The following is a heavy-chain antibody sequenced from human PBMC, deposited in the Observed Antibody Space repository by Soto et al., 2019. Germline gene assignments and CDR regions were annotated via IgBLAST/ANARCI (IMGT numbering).Heavy chain of an antibody. CDR2: IIPILGIA. CDR3: ARGGYCSSTSCPFYYYYMDV. CDR1: GGTFSSYT. J-gene: IGHJ6*03. Sequence: SVKVSCKASGGTFSSYTISWVRQAPGQGLEWLGRIIPILGIANYAQKFQGRVTITADKSTSTAYMELSSLRSEDTAVYYCARGGYCSSTSCPFYYYYMDVWGKGTTVTVSS. V-gene: IGHV1-69*02. D-gene: IGHD2-2*01.